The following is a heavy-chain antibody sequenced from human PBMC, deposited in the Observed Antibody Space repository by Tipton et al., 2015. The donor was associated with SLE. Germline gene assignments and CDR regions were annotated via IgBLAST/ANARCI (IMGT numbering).Heavy chain of an antibody. V-gene: IGHV4-34*01. J-gene: IGHJ4*02. CDR3: AKDYNHDNPDYN. CDR2: IQHSGYT. Sequence: TLSLTCAVSGGSFIDYFWTWIRQPPGKGLEWIGEIQHSGYTNSNPSLKSRVTMSVDKSKNQFSLKLSSVTVADTAVYYCAKDYNHDNPDYNWGQGTLVIVSS. D-gene: IGHD4/OR15-4a*01. CDR1: GGSFIDYF.